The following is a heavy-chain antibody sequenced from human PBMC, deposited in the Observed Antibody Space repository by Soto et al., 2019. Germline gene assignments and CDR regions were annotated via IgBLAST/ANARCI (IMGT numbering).Heavy chain of an antibody. Sequence: EVQLLESGGGVVQPGGSLRLSCVASGFNFKKFAMAWVRQAAGEGLEWVSGISCCGGSASYADSVKGRFSIARDDSKKTVSLQLNSLRVEDTVQYYCAKADGQQWLIPHLDNWGQGTLVTVS. CDR2: ISCCGGSA. CDR3: AKADGQQWLIPHLDN. D-gene: IGHD6-19*01. CDR1: GFNFKKFA. V-gene: IGHV3-23*01. J-gene: IGHJ4*02.